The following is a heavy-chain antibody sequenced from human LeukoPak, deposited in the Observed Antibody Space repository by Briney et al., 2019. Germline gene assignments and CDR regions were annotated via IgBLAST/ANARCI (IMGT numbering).Heavy chain of an antibody. D-gene: IGHD6-6*01. CDR2: ISRNSRTV. CDR3: ARGGASRPDY. V-gene: IGHV3-48*01. J-gene: IGHJ4*02. CDR1: GFTLSDFG. Sequence: GGSLGLSCAVSGFTLSDFGMNWVRQAPGKGLQWVAYISRNSRTVDYADSVKGRFTISRDNGKNSLYLQMNTLRAEDTAVYYCARGGASRPDYWGRGTLVSVSS.